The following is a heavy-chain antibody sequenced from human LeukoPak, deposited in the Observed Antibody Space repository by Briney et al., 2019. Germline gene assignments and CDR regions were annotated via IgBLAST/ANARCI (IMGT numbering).Heavy chain of an antibody. Sequence: PGGSLRLSCAASGFTVSSNYMSWVRQAPGKGLEWVSVIYSGGSTYYADSVKGRFTISRDNSKNTLYLQMNSLRAEDTAVYYCARDDYYGSGSYKSAFDYWGQGTLATVSS. V-gene: IGHV3-66*01. CDR1: GFTVSSNY. CDR2: IYSGGST. D-gene: IGHD3-10*01. J-gene: IGHJ4*02. CDR3: ARDDYYGSGSYKSAFDY.